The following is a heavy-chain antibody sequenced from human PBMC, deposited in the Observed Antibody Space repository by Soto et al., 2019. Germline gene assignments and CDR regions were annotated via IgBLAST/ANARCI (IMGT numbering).Heavy chain of an antibody. J-gene: IGHJ3*02. V-gene: IGHV3-7*05. CDR2: INQDGSEK. CDR3: ARIMIVVVITEHDAFDI. CDR1: EFTFSSYW. D-gene: IGHD3-22*01. Sequence: EVQLVESGGGLVQPGGSLRLSCAASEFTFSSYWMTWVRQAPGRGLEWVASINQDGSEKYYVDSVKDRFTISRDNAKNSLYLQMNYLRAEDTAVFYCARIMIVVVITEHDAFDIWGQGTMVTVSS.